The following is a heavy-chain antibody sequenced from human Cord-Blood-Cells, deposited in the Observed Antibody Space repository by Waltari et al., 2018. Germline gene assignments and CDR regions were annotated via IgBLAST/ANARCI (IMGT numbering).Heavy chain of an antibody. V-gene: IGHV4-34*01. CDR3: ARGGGNSADAFDI. CDR2: INHSGST. CDR1: GGSFSGYY. J-gene: IGHJ3*02. Sequence: QVQLQQWGAGLLKPSETLSLTCAVYGGSFSGYYWSWIRQPPGKGLEWIGEINHSGSTNYNPSLKSRVTRSVDTSKNQFSLKRSSVTAADTAVYYCARGGGNSADAFDIWGQGTMVTVSS. D-gene: IGHD2-21*02.